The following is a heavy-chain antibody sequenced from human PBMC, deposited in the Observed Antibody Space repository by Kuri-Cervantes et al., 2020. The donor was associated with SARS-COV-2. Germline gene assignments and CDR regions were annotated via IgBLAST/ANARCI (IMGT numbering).Heavy chain of an antibody. CDR2: IYPGDSDT. J-gene: IGHJ6*02. Sequence: GESLKISCKGSGYSFTSYWIGWVRQMPGKGLEWRGIIYPGDSDTRYSPSFQGQVTISADKSISTAYLQWSSLKASDTAMYYCARQSRGATATVTTDYYYYGMDVWGQGTTVTVSS. D-gene: IGHD4-17*01. CDR3: ARQSRGATATVTTDYYYYGMDV. CDR1: GYSFTSYW. V-gene: IGHV5-51*01.